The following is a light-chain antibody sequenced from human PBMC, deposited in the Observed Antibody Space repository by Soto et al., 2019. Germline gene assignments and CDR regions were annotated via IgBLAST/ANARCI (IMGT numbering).Light chain of an antibody. CDR3: QQYDSLPYT. CDR1: QDINDY. J-gene: IGKJ2*01. CDR2: GAS. Sequence: EIQMTQSPSSLSASLGDRVTITCQASQDINDYSNWYQQKPGKAPRLLIYGASFLEVGVPSRFSGSGSGTHFTLTISSLQPEAVATYYCQQYDSLPYTFGQGTRLEIK. V-gene: IGKV1-33*01.